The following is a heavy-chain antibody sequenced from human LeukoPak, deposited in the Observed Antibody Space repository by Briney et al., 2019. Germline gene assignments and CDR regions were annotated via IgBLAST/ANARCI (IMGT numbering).Heavy chain of an antibody. D-gene: IGHD3-10*01. Sequence: PSETLSLTCAVYGGSFSGYYWSWIRQPPGKGLEWIGEINHSGSTNYNPSLKSRVTISVDTSKNQFSLKLSSVTAADTAVYYCARGSSYYYGSGSMSYWGQGTLVTVSS. J-gene: IGHJ4*02. V-gene: IGHV4-34*01. CDR3: ARGSSYYYGSGSMSY. CDR1: GGSFSGYY. CDR2: INHSGST.